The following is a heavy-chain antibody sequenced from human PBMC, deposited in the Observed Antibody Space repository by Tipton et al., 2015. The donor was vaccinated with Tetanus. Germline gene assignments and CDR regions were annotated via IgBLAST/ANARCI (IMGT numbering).Heavy chain of an antibody. CDR1: GGSITSGAYL. Sequence: TLSLTCAVSGGSITSGAYLWGWIRQPPGKGLEWIGYIYHSGSPYYNPSLKSRVTLSVDTSMNQFSLQLSSATAADTAVYYCARANNEFPKKGPFDSWGQGSLVIVSS. CDR2: IYHSGSP. V-gene: IGHV4-30-2*01. D-gene: IGHD1-1*01. J-gene: IGHJ4*02. CDR3: ARANNEFPKKGPFDS.